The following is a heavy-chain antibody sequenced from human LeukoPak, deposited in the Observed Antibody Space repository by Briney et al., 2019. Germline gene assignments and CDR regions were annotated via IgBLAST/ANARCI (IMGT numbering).Heavy chain of an antibody. D-gene: IGHD3-22*01. Sequence: SETLSLTCTVSGGSISSGSYYWSWIRQPAGKGLEWIGRIYTSGSTNYNPSLKSRVTISVDTSKNQFSLKLSSVTAADTAVYYCARGPSGYHFDYWGQGTPVTVSS. CDR1: GGSISSGSYY. V-gene: IGHV4-61*02. CDR2: IYTSGST. J-gene: IGHJ4*02. CDR3: ARGPSGYHFDY.